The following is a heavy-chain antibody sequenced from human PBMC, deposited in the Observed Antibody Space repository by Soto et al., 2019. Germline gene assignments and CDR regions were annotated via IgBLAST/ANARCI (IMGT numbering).Heavy chain of an antibody. Sequence: SETLSLTCTVSGGSISSSSYYWGWIRQPPGKGLEWIGSIYYSGSTYYNPSLKSRVTISVDTSKNQFSLKLSSVTAADTAVYYCARTGYCSGGSCSNWFDPGAREPWSPSPQ. CDR1: GGSISSSSYY. V-gene: IGHV4-39*01. CDR2: IYYSGST. CDR3: ARTGYCSGGSCSNWFDP. J-gene: IGHJ5*02. D-gene: IGHD2-15*01.